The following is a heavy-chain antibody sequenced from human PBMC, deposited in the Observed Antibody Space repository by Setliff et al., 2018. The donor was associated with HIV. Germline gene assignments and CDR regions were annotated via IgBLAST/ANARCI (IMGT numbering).Heavy chain of an antibody. CDR3: ARSEDTGMVTLDYYYYGMDV. Sequence: ASVKVSCKASGGNFNNYALSWVRQAPGQGLEWMGGIIPIFGTANYAQKFQGRVTITADESTSTAYMELSSLRSEDTAVYFCARSEDTGMVTLDYYYYGMDVWGQGTTVTVSS. CDR2: IIPIFGTA. CDR1: GGNFNNYA. J-gene: IGHJ6*02. D-gene: IGHD5-18*01. V-gene: IGHV1-69*13.